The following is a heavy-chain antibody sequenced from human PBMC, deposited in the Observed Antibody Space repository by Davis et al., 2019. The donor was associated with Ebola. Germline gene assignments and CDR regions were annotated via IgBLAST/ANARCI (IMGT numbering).Heavy chain of an antibody. J-gene: IGHJ4*02. V-gene: IGHV4-61*08. Sequence: MPSETLSLTCTVSGGSVSSGGYYWNWIRQPPGKGLEWIGYIYYSGSTDYSPSLRGRVTISLDTSKNQFSLRLSSVTAADTAVYYCARREHDDDKYYYYFEYWGQGMLVTVSS. CDR1: GGSVSSGGYY. CDR3: ARREHDDDKYYYYFEY. D-gene: IGHD2/OR15-2a*01. CDR2: IYYSGST.